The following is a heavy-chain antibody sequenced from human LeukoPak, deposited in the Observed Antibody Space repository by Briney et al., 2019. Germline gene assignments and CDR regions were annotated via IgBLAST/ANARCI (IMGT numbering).Heavy chain of an antibody. CDR2: INPNSGAT. D-gene: IGHD6-19*01. CDR3: ARSLSSGWLDY. CDR1: GYTFTGYY. J-gene: IGHJ4*02. V-gene: IGHV1-2*02. Sequence: ASVKVSCKASGYTFTGYYMHWVRQAPGQGLEWMGWINPNSGATNYAQKFQGRVTMTRDTSISTAYVELSGLRSDDTAVYYCARSLSSGWLDYWGQGTLVTVSS.